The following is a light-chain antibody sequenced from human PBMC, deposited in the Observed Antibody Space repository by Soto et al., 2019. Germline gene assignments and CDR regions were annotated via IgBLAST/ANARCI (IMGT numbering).Light chain of an antibody. J-gene: IGKJ4*01. V-gene: IGKV3-11*01. CDR2: DAS. CDR1: QSISTY. CDR3: QQRTDWRT. Sequence: EIVLTQSPATLSLSPGERATLSCRASQSISTYLAWYQQQPGQAPRLLIFDASNRATGIPARFSGSGSGTDCTLTISSLEPEDFAVYYCQQRTDWRTFGGGTKVEIK.